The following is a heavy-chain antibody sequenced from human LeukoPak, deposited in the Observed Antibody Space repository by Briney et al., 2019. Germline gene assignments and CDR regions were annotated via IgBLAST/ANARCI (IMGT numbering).Heavy chain of an antibody. CDR3: AREATAMVLFEYYFDY. D-gene: IGHD5-18*01. CDR2: ISYDGSNK. CDR1: GFTLSSYA. J-gene: IGHJ4*02. V-gene: IGHV3-30-3*01. Sequence: PGGSLRLSCAASGFTLSSYAMHWVRQAPGKGLEWVAVISYDGSNKYYADSVKGRFTISRDNSKNTLYLQMNSLRAEDTAVYYSAREATAMVLFEYYFDYWGQGTLVTVSS.